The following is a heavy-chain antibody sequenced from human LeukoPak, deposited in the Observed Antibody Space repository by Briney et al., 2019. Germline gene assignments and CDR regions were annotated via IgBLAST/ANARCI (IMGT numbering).Heavy chain of an antibody. CDR2: INPDSGGT. CDR1: GYTFTGYY. Sequence: ASVKVPCKASGYTFTGYYMHWVRQAPGQGLEWMGWINPDSGGTNYAQKFQGRVTMTRDTSISTAHMELSRLRSDDTAVYYCARGEYSYGYLDFDYWGQGTLVTVSS. D-gene: IGHD5-18*01. V-gene: IGHV1-2*02. J-gene: IGHJ4*02. CDR3: ARGEYSYGYLDFDY.